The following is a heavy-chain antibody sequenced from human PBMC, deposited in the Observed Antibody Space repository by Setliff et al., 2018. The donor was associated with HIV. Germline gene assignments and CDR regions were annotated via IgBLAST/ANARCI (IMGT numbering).Heavy chain of an antibody. Sequence: GGSLRLSCAASGFTFSSYGMHWVRQAPGKGLEWVAVISYDGSNKYYADSVKGRFTISRDNSKNTLYLQMNSLRAEDMALYYCAKGGYGSGSYYYFDYWGQGTLVTVSS. V-gene: IGHV3-30*18. D-gene: IGHD3-10*01. CDR3: AKGGYGSGSYYYFDY. J-gene: IGHJ4*02. CDR2: ISYDGSNK. CDR1: GFTFSSYG.